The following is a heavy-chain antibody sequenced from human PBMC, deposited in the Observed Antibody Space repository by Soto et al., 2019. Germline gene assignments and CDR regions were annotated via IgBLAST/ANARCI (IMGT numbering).Heavy chain of an antibody. V-gene: IGHV1-18*01. CDR1: GYTFNTYG. J-gene: IGHJ4*02. CDR3: ARGSIAVTTHLCY. Sequence: GASVKVSCKASGYTFNTYGITCVRQSPGQGLEWMGWINPYNGNTKFAQKLQDRVTMTTATSTSTAYMELASLRSAATAVYYCARGSIAVTTHLCYWGQGTLVTVSS. D-gene: IGHD4-17*01. CDR2: INPYNGNT.